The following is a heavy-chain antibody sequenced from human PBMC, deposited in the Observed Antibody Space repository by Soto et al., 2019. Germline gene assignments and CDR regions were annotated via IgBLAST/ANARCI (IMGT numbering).Heavy chain of an antibody. CDR1: GGTFSSYT. CDR2: IIPILGIA. D-gene: IGHD6-13*01. CDR3: ASEQRVRVYYYYYMDV. V-gene: IGHV1-69*02. Sequence: QVQLVQSGAEVKKPGSSVKVSCKASGGTFSSYTISWVRQAPGQGLEWMGRIIPILGIANYAQKFQGRVTITADKSTSTAYMELSSLRSEDTAVYYCASEQRVRVYYYYYMDVWGKATTVTVSS. J-gene: IGHJ6*03.